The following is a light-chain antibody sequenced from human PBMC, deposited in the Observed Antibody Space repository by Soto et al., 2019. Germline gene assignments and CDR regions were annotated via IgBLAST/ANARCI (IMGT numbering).Light chain of an antibody. V-gene: IGKV3-15*01. CDR2: GAS. CDR3: QQYNNWPPLT. J-gene: IGKJ4*01. CDR1: QNVNSN. Sequence: EIVLIQSPATLSLSPGERATLSCRASQNVNSNLAWYQQKPGQAPRLLIYGASTRATGIPARFSGSGSGTEFTLTISSLQSEDFAVYYCQQYNNWPPLTFGGGTKVDI.